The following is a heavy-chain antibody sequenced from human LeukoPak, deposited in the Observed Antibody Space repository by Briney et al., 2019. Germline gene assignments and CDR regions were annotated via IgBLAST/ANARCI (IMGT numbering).Heavy chain of an antibody. CDR2: INHSGST. V-gene: IGHV4-34*01. J-gene: IGHJ5*02. CDR3: ASSAVYWFDP. D-gene: IGHD6-19*01. CDR1: GGSLSGYN. Sequence: PSETLSLTCAVYGGSLSGYNWTWIRQPPGKGLEWIGEINHSGSTSYNPSLKSRVTISADTSKNQFSLNLTSVTAADTAVYYCASSAVYWFDPWGQGILVTVSP.